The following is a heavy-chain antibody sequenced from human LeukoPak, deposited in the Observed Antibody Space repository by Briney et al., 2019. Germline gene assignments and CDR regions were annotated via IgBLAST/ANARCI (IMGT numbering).Heavy chain of an antibody. D-gene: IGHD2-21*01. CDR1: SGSMGTYS. V-gene: IGHV4-59*12. CDR3: ARDRLGDYYYYGMDV. CDR2: ITYSGST. J-gene: IGHJ6*02. Sequence: SETLSLTCTVSSGSMGTYSWSWIRQSPGKGLEWVGYITYSGSTNYNPSLKSRVTISVDTSKNQFSLKLSSVTAADTAVYYCARDRLGDYYYYGMDVWGQGPTVTVSS.